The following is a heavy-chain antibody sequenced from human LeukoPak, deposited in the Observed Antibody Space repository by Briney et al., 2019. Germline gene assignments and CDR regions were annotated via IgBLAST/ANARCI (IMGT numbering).Heavy chain of an antibody. V-gene: IGHV4-30-4*07. D-gene: IGHD2-15*01. J-gene: IGHJ4*02. CDR2: IYYSGST. Sequence: SETLSLTCAVSGGSISSGGYSWSWIRQPPGKGLEWIGYIYYSGSTYYNPSLKSRVTISVDTSKNQFSLKLSSVTAADTAVYYCARVGRDIVVVVAVDYWGQGTLVTVSS. CDR1: GGSISSGGYS. CDR3: ARVGRDIVVVVAVDY.